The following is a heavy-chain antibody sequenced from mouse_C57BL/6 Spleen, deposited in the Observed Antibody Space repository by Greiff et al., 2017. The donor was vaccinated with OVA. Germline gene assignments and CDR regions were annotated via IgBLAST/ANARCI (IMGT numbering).Heavy chain of an antibody. J-gene: IGHJ3*01. CDR2: INPSSGYT. CDR1: GYTFTSYW. V-gene: IGHV1-7*01. CDR3: SRGPIYDYEGAWFAY. Sequence: VQLQQSGAELAKPGASVKLSCKASGYTFTSYWMHWVKQRPGQGLEWIGYINPSSGYTKYNQKFKDKATLTADKSSSTAYMQLSSLTYEDSAVYYCSRGPIYDYEGAWFAYWGQGTLVTVSA. D-gene: IGHD2-4*01.